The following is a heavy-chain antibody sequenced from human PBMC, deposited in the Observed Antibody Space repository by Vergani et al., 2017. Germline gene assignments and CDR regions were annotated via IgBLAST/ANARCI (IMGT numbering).Heavy chain of an antibody. CDR2: IYYSGST. CDR1: GGSISSGGYY. Sequence: QVQLQESGPGLVKPSQTLSLTCTVSGGSISSGGYYWSWIRQHPGKGLEWLGYIYYSGSTYYNPSLKSRVTISIDTSKNQLSLKLSSVTAADTAVYYCARDRREYQLLRAPYYYYMDVWGKGTTVTVSS. D-gene: IGHD2-2*01. V-gene: IGHV4-31*03. CDR3: ARDRREYQLLRAPYYYYMDV. J-gene: IGHJ6*03.